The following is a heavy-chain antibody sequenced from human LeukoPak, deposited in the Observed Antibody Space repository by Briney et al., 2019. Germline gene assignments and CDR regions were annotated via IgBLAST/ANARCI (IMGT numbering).Heavy chain of an antibody. Sequence: GESLRLSCAAAGFTFSSYVMNWVRQAPGKGMEWVASISYDGSNKYCADSVKGRFTISRDNSKNTLYLEMNSLRAEDTAVYYCARNRQLDYWGQGTLVTVSS. CDR1: GFTFSSYV. D-gene: IGHD6-13*01. CDR2: ISYDGSNK. J-gene: IGHJ4*02. CDR3: ARNRQLDY. V-gene: IGHV3-30*04.